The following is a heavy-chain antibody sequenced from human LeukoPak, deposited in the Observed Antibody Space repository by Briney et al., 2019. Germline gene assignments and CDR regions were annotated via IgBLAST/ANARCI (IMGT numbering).Heavy chain of an antibody. CDR1: GGSISTYY. CDR3: ARDQTTVTTAAWYFDL. Sequence: SETLSLTCTASGGSISTYYWSWIRQPPGKGLEWVGSIQYSGRSNSNPSLAGRLTISVDTSKNQFSLTLSSVTASDTAVYYCARDQTTVTTAAWYFDLWGGGTLVTVSS. CDR2: IQYSGRS. V-gene: IGHV4-59*01. J-gene: IGHJ2*01. D-gene: IGHD4-17*01.